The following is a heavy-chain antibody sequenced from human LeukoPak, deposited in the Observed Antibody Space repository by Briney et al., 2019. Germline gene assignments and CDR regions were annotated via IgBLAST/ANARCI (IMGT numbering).Heavy chain of an antibody. CDR2: INKSESS. D-gene: IGHD1-26*01. V-gene: IGHV4-34*01. CDR1: GGSLSAYY. Sequence: SETLSLTCAVYGGSLSAYYWSWVPESPGKGLEWIWQINKSESSNYNPSPKSRVTISVDTSKNKVSLQLSSVTAADTAVYYYARGRYSKWERYYYKDVWGKGAMVTVSS. CDR3: ARGRYSKWERYYYKDV. J-gene: IGHJ6*03.